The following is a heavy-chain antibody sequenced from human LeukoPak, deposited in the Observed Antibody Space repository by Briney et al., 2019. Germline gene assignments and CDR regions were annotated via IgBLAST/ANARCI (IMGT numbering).Heavy chain of an antibody. Sequence: GASVKVSCKASGYTFTGYYMHWVRQAPGQGLEWMGWINPNSGGTNYAQKFQGRVTMTRDTSISTAYMELSRLRSDDTAVYYCARDRRYCSGGSCQPFDYWGREPWSPSPQ. CDR2: INPNSGGT. J-gene: IGHJ4*02. CDR1: GYTFTGYY. D-gene: IGHD2-15*01. V-gene: IGHV1-2*02. CDR3: ARDRRYCSGGSCQPFDY.